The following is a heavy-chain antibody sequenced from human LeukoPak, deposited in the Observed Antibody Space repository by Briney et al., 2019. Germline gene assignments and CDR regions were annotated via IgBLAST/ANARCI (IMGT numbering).Heavy chain of an antibody. CDR3: ARLKGRVGAREDAFDI. V-gene: IGHV4-61*02. CDR2: IYTSGST. Sequence: SETLSLTCTVSGGSISSGSYYWSWIRQPAGKGLEWIGRIYTSGSTNYNPSLKSRVTISVETSKNQFSLKLSSVTAADTAVYYCARLKGRVGAREDAFDIWGQGTMVTVSS. D-gene: IGHD1-26*01. J-gene: IGHJ3*02. CDR1: GGSISSGSYY.